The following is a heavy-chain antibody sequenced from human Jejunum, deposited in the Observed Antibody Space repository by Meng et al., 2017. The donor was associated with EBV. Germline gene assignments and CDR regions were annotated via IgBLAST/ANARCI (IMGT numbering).Heavy chain of an antibody. D-gene: IGHD3-9*01. J-gene: IGHJ4*02. CDR3: ARLTDY. CDR2: ITGNGGNT. Sequence: EVQLLESGGGLVQPGGSLRLSCAASGFTFSSQSMSWVRQAPGKGLEWVSAITGNGGNTYYADSVKGRFTISRDNSKNTVYLQMNSLRAEDTAVYYCARLTDYWGQGTLGTVAS. CDR1: GFTFSSQS. V-gene: IGHV3-23*01.